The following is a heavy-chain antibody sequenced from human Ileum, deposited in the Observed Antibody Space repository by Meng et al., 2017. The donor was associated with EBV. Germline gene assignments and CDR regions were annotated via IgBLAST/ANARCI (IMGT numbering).Heavy chain of an antibody. Sequence: QLRLHQWGIGLLKPSDTLPLTCAGYGGSFNDYYWTWLRQPPGKGLEWIGEIDQSGYTKFNPSLSSRATISRDTSNNQFSLRLNSVTAADTALYYCARYGRCNGNSFYCFDPWGQGTLVTVSS. CDR1: GGSFNDYY. D-gene: IGHD4-23*01. V-gene: IGHV4-34*01. CDR2: IDQSGYT. J-gene: IGHJ5*02. CDR3: ARYGRCNGNSFYCFDP.